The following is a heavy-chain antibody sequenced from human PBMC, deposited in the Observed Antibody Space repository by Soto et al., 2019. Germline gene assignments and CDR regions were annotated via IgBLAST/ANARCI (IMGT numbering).Heavy chain of an antibody. CDR3: ARDRVGGQYDAFDI. CDR1: GFTFSSYS. D-gene: IGHD1-26*01. Sequence: EVQLVESGGGLVQRGGSLRLSCAASGFTFSSYSMNWVRQAPGKGLEGVSYISSTGTTHYSDSVKGRFTISRDNAKNSLYLQMNSLRDEDTAVYYCARDRVGGQYDAFDIWGQGTMVTVSS. J-gene: IGHJ3*02. V-gene: IGHV3-48*02. CDR2: ISSTGTT.